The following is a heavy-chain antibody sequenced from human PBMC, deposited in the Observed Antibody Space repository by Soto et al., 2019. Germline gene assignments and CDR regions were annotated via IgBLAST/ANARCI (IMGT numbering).Heavy chain of an antibody. J-gene: IGHJ3*02. CDR2: IYSSGTT. CDR3: VREVSPSDRENSFDI. V-gene: IGHV4-30-4*01. Sequence: QVQLQESGPGLVKPSQTLSLTCTVSGASITSGDYYWRWVRQAPGRGLEWIGYIYSSGTTYYNPSLKTRTTMSRDKSKTQFSLKLNSVTAADTDVYYCVREVSPSDRENSFDIWGQETMVTVSS. D-gene: IGHD3-10*01. CDR1: GASITSGDYY.